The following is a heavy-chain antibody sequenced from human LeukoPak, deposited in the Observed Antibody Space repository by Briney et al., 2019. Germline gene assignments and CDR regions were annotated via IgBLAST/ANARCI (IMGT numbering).Heavy chain of an antibody. D-gene: IGHD6-13*01. CDR2: SRHKAKRYST. CDR1: GFTLSDHY. V-gene: IGHV3-72*01. CDR3: TRVLAAAANALDI. Sequence: GGSLRLSCAASGFTLSDHYMDWVRQAPGKGLEWVGRSRHKAKRYSTEYAASVKGRFTISRDDSKNSLYLQMNSLITEDTAVYYCTRVLAAAANALDIWGQGTMVPSPQ. J-gene: IGHJ3*02.